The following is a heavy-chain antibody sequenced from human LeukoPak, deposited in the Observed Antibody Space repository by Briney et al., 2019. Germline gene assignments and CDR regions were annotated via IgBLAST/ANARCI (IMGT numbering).Heavy chain of an antibody. Sequence: SETLSLTCNVSGGSISSYYWSWIRQPAGKGLEWIGRINTSGTSNYNPSLRSRVTMSVDTSKNQFSLNLTSVTAADTAVYYCARQNHDIGTNWFDPWGQGTLVTVSS. D-gene: IGHD3-9*01. J-gene: IGHJ5*02. CDR3: ARQNHDIGTNWFDP. CDR2: INTSGTS. V-gene: IGHV4-4*07. CDR1: GGSISSYY.